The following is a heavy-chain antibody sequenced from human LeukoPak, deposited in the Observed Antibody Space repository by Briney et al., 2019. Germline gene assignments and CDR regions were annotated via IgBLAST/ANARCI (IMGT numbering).Heavy chain of an antibody. CDR2: ISSSGSTI. J-gene: IGHJ4*02. D-gene: IGHD2-15*01. CDR3: ARIDCSGGSCYSGYFDY. V-gene: IGHV3-48*03. Sequence: PGGSLRLSCAASGFTFSSYEMNWVRQAPGKGLEWLSYISSSGSTIYYADSVKGRFTISRDNAKNSLYLQMNSLRAEDTAVYYCARIDCSGGSCYSGYFDYWGQGTLVTVSS. CDR1: GFTFSSYE.